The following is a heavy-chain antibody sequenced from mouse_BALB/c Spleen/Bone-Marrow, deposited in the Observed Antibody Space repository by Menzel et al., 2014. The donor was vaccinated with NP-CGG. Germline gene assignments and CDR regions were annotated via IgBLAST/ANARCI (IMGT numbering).Heavy chain of an antibody. CDR1: GFDFSRYW. V-gene: IGHV4-1*02. CDR3: ARLGYYGGFAY. J-gene: IGHJ3*01. D-gene: IGHD2-3*01. CDR2: INPDSSTI. Sequence: EVKLLESGGGLVQPGGSLKLTCAASGFDFSRYWMSWVRQAPGKGLEWIGEINPDSSTINYTPSLKDKFIISRDNAKNTLYLQMSKVRSEDTALYYCARLGYYGGFAYWGQGTLVTVSA.